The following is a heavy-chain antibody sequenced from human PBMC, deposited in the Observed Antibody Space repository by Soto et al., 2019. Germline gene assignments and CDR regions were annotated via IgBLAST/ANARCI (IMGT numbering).Heavy chain of an antibody. CDR1: GGSFSGSY. J-gene: IGHJ6*02. V-gene: IGHV4-34*01. CDR2: INHSGST. D-gene: IGHD6-19*01. CDR3: ARRRAVSVGYYYGMDV. Sequence: SETLSLTCAVYGGSFSGSYWSWIRQPPGKGLEWIGEINHSGSTNYNPSLKSRVTISVDTSKNQFSLKLSSVTAADTAVYYCARRRAVSVGYYYGMDVWGQGTTVT.